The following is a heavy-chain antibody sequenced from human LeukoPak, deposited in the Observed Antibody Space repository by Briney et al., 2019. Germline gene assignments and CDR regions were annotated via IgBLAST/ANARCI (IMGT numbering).Heavy chain of an antibody. Sequence: WGSLRLSCAASGFTFSSYSMNGVRQAPGKGLEWVSSISSSSSYIYYADSVKGRFTISRDNAKNSLYLQMNSLRAEDTAVYYCAELGITMIGGVWGKGTTVTISS. CDR2: ISSSSSYI. V-gene: IGHV3-21*01. CDR3: AELGITMIGGV. D-gene: IGHD3-10*02. CDR1: GFTFSSYS. J-gene: IGHJ6*04.